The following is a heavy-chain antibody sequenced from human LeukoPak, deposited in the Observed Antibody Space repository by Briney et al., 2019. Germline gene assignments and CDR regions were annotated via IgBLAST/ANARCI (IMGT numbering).Heavy chain of an antibody. CDR3: ARDWGLIAAAGTDYYYGMDV. CDR1: GYIFTDYY. J-gene: IGHJ6*02. CDR2: INPSGGST. V-gene: IGHV1-46*01. Sequence: GASVKVSCKASGYIFTDYYMHWVRQAPGQGLEWMGIINPSGGSTSYAQKFQGRVTMTRDTSTSTVYMELSSLRSEDTAVYYCARDWGLIAAAGTDYYYGMDVWGQGTTVTVSS. D-gene: IGHD6-13*01.